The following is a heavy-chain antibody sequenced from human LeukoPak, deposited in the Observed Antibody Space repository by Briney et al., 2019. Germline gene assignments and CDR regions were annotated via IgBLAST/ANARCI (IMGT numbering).Heavy chain of an antibody. V-gene: IGHV4-59*12. D-gene: IGHD3-3*01. CDR1: GGSISSYY. CDR3: AREKYDFGGYYYYYMDV. CDR2: IYYSGST. J-gene: IGHJ6*03. Sequence: SETLSLTCTVSGGSISSYYWSWIRQPPGKGLEWIGYIYYSGSTNYNPSLKSRVTIPVDTSKNQFFLKLSSVTAADTAVYYCAREKYDFGGYYYYYMDVWGKGTTVTVSS.